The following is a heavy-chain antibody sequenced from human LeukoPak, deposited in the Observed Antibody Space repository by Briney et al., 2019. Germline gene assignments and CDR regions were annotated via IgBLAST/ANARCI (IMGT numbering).Heavy chain of an antibody. V-gene: IGHV3-23*01. Sequence: PGGSLRLSCAASGCTYSIHAMSCVRQAPGKGLEWVSGVDSRGVTTEYADSVKGRFTISRDNSKNTLFLQMNSLRVDDTAVYYCTRVGSSSRFDFWGQGALVTVSS. J-gene: IGHJ5*01. D-gene: IGHD6-13*01. CDR2: VDSRGVTT. CDR1: GCTYSIHA. CDR3: TRVGSSSRFDF.